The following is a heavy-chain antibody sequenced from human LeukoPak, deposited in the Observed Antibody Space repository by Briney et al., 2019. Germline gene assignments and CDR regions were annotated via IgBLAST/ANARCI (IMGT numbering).Heavy chain of an antibody. CDR1: GVTFNNYA. CDR2: IGGSGGNT. D-gene: IGHD2-2*01. CDR3: AKDSAVVPAAPYGMDV. J-gene: IGHJ6*02. V-gene: IGHV3-23*01. Sequence: PGGSLRPSCAASGVTFNNYAMSWVRQAPGKGLEWVSTIGGSGGNTYYAESVKGRFTISRDNSKNTLYLQMNSLRAEDTALYYCAKDSAVVPAAPYGMDVWGQGTTVTVSS.